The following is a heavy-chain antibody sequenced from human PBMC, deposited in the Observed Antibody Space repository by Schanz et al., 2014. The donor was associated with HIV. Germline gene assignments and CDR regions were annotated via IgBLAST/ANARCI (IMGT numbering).Heavy chain of an antibody. D-gene: IGHD3-3*01. J-gene: IGHJ6*02. CDR3: AKVCDFCKYYYYGMDV. CDR1: GFTFSKYG. Sequence: QVQLVESGGGVVQPGRSPTLSCAASGFTFSKYGMHWVRQAPGKGLEWVAVISYDGTNKYYADSVKGRFTISRDNSKNTLYLQMNSLRAEDTAVYYCAKVCDFCKYYYYGMDVWGQGTTVTVSS. CDR2: ISYDGTNK. V-gene: IGHV3-30*18.